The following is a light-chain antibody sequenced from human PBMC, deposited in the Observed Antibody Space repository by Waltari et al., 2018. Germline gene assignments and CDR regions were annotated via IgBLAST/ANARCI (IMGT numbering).Light chain of an antibody. Sequence: QSVLTQPPSVSGAPGQRVTISCTGSGSNIGAAYEVHWYQQLPRAAPKLLTYGSTSRPLGVPARFFGSTSGASASLAIIGLQAEDEADYYCQSYDTSLSVVFGGGTKLTVL. CDR3: QSYDTSLSVV. J-gene: IGLJ3*02. CDR2: GST. V-gene: IGLV1-40*01. CDR1: GSNIGAAYE.